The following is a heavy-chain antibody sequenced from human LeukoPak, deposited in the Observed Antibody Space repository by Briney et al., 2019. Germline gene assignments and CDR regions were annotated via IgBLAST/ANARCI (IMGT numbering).Heavy chain of an antibody. D-gene: IGHD2-15*01. CDR3: AKGRALEVVAAFNY. Sequence: GGSLRLSCAASGLTFSSYAMSWVRQAPGKGLEWVSAISGSGANTYYADSVKGRFTISRDNSKNTLSLQMNTLRTDDTAVYYCAKGRALEVVAAFNYWGQGTVVTVSS. CDR2: ISGSGANT. J-gene: IGHJ4*02. V-gene: IGHV3-23*01. CDR1: GLTFSSYA.